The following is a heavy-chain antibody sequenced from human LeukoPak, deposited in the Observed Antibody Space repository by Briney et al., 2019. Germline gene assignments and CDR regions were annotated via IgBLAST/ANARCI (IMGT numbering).Heavy chain of an antibody. V-gene: IGHV3-48*01. CDR1: GFTFSSYS. D-gene: IGHD6-13*01. J-gene: IGHJ4*02. Sequence: GGSLRLSCSASGFTFSSYSMNWVRQAPGKGLEWVSYISSSSSTIYYADSLKGRFTISRDNAKNSLYLQMNSLRAEDTAVYYCARDSYSSSWYFSFWGQGTLVTVSS. CDR2: ISSSSSTI. CDR3: ARDSYSSSWYFSF.